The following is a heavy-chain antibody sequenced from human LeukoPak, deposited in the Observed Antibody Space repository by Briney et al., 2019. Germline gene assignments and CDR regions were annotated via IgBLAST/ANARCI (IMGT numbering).Heavy chain of an antibody. CDR3: ATQQQLTPERRRYFDY. D-gene: IGHD6-13*01. J-gene: IGHJ4*02. Sequence: GGSLRLSCAASGFTFSDYYMSWIRQAPGKGLEWVSYISSSGSTIYYADSVKGRFTISRDNAKNSLYLQMNSLRAEDTAVYYCATQQQLTPERRRYFDYWGQGTLVTVSS. CDR2: ISSSGSTI. CDR1: GFTFSDYY. V-gene: IGHV3-11*04.